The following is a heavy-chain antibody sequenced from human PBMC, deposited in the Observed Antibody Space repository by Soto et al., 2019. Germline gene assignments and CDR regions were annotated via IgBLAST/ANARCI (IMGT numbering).Heavy chain of an antibody. CDR2: IKQDGSEK. D-gene: IGHD3-10*01. J-gene: IGHJ4*02. V-gene: IGHV3-7*04. CDR1: GFTFSSHW. CDR3: AREFGESFFDY. Sequence: GGSLRLSCGASGFTFSSHWMTWVRQAPGKGLEWVANIKQDGSEKYYVDSVKGRFTISRDNAKNSLYLQMNSLRGEDTAVYYCAREFGESFFDYWGQGTLVTVSS.